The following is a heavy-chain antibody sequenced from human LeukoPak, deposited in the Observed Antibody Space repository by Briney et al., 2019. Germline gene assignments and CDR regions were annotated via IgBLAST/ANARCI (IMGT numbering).Heavy chain of an antibody. V-gene: IGHV3-30-3*01. CDR2: ISYDGSNK. J-gene: IGHJ6*02. D-gene: IGHD5-12*01. CDR3: ARVRFRGYDWMTYGMDV. CDR1: GFTFREFA. Sequence: GRSLILSCTSSGFTFREFAVSWFRQAPGKGLEWVAVISYDGSNKYYADSVKGRFTISRDNSKNTLYLQMNSLRAEDTAVYYCARVRFRGYDWMTYGMDVWGQGTTVTVSS.